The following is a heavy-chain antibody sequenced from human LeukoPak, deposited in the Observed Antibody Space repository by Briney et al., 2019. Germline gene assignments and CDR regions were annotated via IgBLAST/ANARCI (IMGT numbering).Heavy chain of an antibody. CDR1: GGSISSYY. CDR3: ARGGRQLWLYVLDY. CDR2: IYYSGST. Sequence: PSETLSLTCTVSGGSISSYYWSWIRQPPGKGLEWIGYIYYSGSTNYNPSLKSRVTISVDTSKNQFSLKLSSVTAADTAVYYCARGGRQLWLYVLDYWGQGTLVTVSS. V-gene: IGHV4-59*01. D-gene: IGHD5-18*01. J-gene: IGHJ4*02.